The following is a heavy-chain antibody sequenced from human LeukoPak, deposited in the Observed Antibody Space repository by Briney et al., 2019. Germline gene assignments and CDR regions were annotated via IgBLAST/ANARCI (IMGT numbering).Heavy chain of an antibody. V-gene: IGHV3-33*01. D-gene: IGHD6-19*01. CDR1: GFTFSSYG. CDR3: ARDAVAGHGGWFDP. CDR2: IWYDGSNK. J-gene: IGHJ5*02. Sequence: GGSLRLSCAASGFTFSSYGMHWVRQAPGKGLEWVAVIWYDGSNKYYADSVKGRFTISRDNSKNTLYLQMNSLRAEDTAVYYCARDAVAGHGGWFDPWGQGTLVTVSS.